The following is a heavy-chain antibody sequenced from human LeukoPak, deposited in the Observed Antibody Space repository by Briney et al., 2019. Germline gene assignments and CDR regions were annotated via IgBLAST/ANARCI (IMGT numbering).Heavy chain of an antibody. V-gene: IGHV3-30*03. J-gene: IGHJ4*02. CDR1: GFTFSRYG. D-gene: IGHD7-27*01. CDR3: ATSGTNWGIG. CDR2: ISSDGSNK. Sequence: GRSLRLSCAASGFTFSRYGMHWVRQAPGKGLEWVAVISSDGSNKYYADSVKGRFSISRDNSKNALYLQMNSLRAEDTAVYYCATSGTNWGIGWGQGTLVTVSS.